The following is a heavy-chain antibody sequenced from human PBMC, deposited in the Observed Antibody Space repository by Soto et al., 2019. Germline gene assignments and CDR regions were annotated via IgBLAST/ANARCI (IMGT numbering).Heavy chain of an antibody. CDR1: GFTFSNYW. D-gene: IGHD2-15*01. CDR3: VRTSLVVAVATREDL. Sequence: GGSLRLSCAASGFTFSNYWMHWVRQAPGKGLVWVSRIDSDGSRITYADFVKGRFTISRDNAKNTVYLHMNSLTAEDTAVYYCVRTSLVVAVATREDLWGQGTLVTVSS. V-gene: IGHV3-74*01. J-gene: IGHJ5*02. CDR2: IDSDGSRI.